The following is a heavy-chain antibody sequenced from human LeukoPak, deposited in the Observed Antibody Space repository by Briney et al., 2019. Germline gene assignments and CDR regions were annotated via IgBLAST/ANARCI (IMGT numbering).Heavy chain of an antibody. J-gene: IGHJ4*02. CDR1: GFTFSRYW. CDR2: AYYDGSDT. CDR3: ATLAAAGTNY. D-gene: IGHD6-13*01. Sequence: GGSLRLSCAASGFTFSRYWMHWVRQAPGKGLVGVSRAYYDGSDTNYADSVSGRFTISRDNAKNTLYLQMNSLSAEDTAVYYCATLAAAGTNYWGQGTLVTVSS. V-gene: IGHV3-74*01.